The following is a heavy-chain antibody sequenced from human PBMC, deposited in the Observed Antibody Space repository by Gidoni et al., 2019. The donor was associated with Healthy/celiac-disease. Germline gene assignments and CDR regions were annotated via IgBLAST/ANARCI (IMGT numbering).Heavy chain of an antibody. D-gene: IGHD1-1*01. CDR3: ARRMRDGYNSGFDY. CDR1: GGSISSYY. Sequence: QVQLQASGPGLVQPSETLSLTCTVSGGSISSYYWSWIRQPPGKGLEWIGYIYYSGSTTYNPALKSRVTISVDTSKNQFSLKLSSVTAADTAVYYCARRMRDGYNSGFDYWGQGTLVTVSS. CDR2: IYYSGST. V-gene: IGHV4-59*01. J-gene: IGHJ4*02.